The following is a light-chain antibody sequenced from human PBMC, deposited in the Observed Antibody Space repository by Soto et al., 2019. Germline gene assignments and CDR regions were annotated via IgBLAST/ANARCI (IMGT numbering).Light chain of an antibody. V-gene: IGLV2-8*01. J-gene: IGLJ1*01. Sequence: LTRPPSASGSPGQSVAISCTGTSSDVGGYNYVSWYQQHPGKAPKLMIYEVNKRPSGVPDRFSGSKSGNTASLTVSGLQAEDEADYYCSSYAGSSNVFGTGTKVTVL. CDR3: SSYAGSSNV. CDR2: EVN. CDR1: SSDVGGYNY.